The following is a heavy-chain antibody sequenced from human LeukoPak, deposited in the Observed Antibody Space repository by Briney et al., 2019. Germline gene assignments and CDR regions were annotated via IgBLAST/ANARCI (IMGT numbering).Heavy chain of an antibody. Sequence: PGGSLRLSCAASGFTFSSYGMHWVRQAPGKGLEWVAFIRYDGSNKYYADSVKGRFTISRDNSKNTLYLQMNSLRAEDTAVYYCAKDHAYYYDSSGSTFDYWGQGTLVTVSS. CDR3: AKDHAYYYDSSGSTFDY. D-gene: IGHD3-22*01. J-gene: IGHJ4*02. CDR2: IRYDGSNK. CDR1: GFTFSSYG. V-gene: IGHV3-30*02.